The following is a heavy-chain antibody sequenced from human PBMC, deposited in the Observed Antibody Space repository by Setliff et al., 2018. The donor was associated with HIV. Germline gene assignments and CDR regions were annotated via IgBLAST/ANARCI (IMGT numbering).Heavy chain of an antibody. CDR1: GYTFSDYY. J-gene: IGHJ4*02. V-gene: IGHV1-69-2*01. D-gene: IGHD2-15*01. CDR2: VDPEDGET. CDR3: ATDPDGGNPDG. Sequence: ASVKVSCKASGYTFSDYYMHWVQQAPGKGLEWMGRVDPEDGETKYAEKFQGKVTITADTSTDTVYMELSSLRSEDTAVYYCATDPDGGNPDGWGQGTLVTVSS.